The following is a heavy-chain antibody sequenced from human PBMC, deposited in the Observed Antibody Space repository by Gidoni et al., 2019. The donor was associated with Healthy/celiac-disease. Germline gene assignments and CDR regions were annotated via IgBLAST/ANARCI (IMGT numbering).Heavy chain of an antibody. CDR1: GFTFDAYA. CDR2: ISWNSGSI. D-gene: IGHD2-21*01. Sequence: EVQLVESGGGLVQPGRSLRLSCAASGFTFDAYAMHWVRQAPGKGLEWVSGISWNSGSIGYADSVKGRFTISRDNAKNSLYLQMNSLRAEDTALYYCAKDIGVAIGYYYYGMDVWGQGTTVTVSS. V-gene: IGHV3-9*01. CDR3: AKDIGVAIGYYYYGMDV. J-gene: IGHJ6*02.